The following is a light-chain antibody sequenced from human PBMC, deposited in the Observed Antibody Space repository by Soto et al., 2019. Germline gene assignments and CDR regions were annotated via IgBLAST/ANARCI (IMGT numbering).Light chain of an antibody. J-gene: IGLJ3*02. CDR1: NIGSKS. Sequence: VLTQPPSVSVDPGKTARITCGGNNIGSKSVHWYQQKPGQAPVLVIYYDNDRPSGIPERFSGSNSRNTATLTISRVEAGDEADYYCQVWDSSSDRGVFGGGTKLTVL. CDR3: QVWDSSSDRGV. CDR2: YDN. V-gene: IGLV3-21*04.